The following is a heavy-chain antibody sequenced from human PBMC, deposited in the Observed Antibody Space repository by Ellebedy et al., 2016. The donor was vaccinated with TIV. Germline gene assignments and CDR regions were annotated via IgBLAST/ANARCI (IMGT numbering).Heavy chain of an antibody. CDR3: ARDLGLQLLWFGELSDGMDV. CDR1: GFIFSSYS. D-gene: IGHD3-10*01. Sequence: GESLKISCAASGFIFSSYSMNWVRQAPGKGLEWVSYISSSSSTIYYADSVKGRFTISRDNAKNSLYLQMNSLRAEDTAVYYCARDLGLQLLWFGELSDGMDVWGQGTTVTVSS. J-gene: IGHJ6*02. CDR2: ISSSSSTI. V-gene: IGHV3-48*01.